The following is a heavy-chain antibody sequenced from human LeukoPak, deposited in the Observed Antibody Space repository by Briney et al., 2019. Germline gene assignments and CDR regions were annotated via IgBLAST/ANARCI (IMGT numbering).Heavy chain of an antibody. CDR2: IRYDGSNK. J-gene: IGHJ4*02. V-gene: IGHV3-30*02. CDR3: AKDQGVTVTTGYNY. CDR1: VFTFSSYG. Sequence: PGGSLRLSCAASVFTFSSYGMHWVRQAPGKGLEWVAFIRYDGSNKCYADSVKGRFTISRDNSKNTLYLQMNSLRAEDTAVYYCAKDQGVTVTTGYNYWGQGTLVTVSS. D-gene: IGHD4-17*01.